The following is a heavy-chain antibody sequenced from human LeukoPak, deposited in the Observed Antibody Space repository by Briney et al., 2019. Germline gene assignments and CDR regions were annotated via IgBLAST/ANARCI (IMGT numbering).Heavy chain of an antibody. Sequence: GGSLRLSCAASGFTFSDNWMTWVRQAPGKGLEWVANIKEDGSAEDYVDSVKGRFTISRDNAKNTLYLQMNSLRAEDTAVYYCTRSHYFDSGGYYYYYYGMDVWGQGTTVTVSS. CDR1: GFTFSDNW. V-gene: IGHV3-7*01. CDR2: IKEDGSAE. J-gene: IGHJ6*02. D-gene: IGHD3-22*01. CDR3: TRSHYFDSGGYYYYYYGMDV.